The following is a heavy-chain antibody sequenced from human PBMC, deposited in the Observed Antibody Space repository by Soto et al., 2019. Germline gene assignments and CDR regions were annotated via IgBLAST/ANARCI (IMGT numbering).Heavy chain of an antibody. CDR3: AKGSRAGYYDSSGYRAPDY. V-gene: IGHV3-30*18. D-gene: IGHD3-22*01. Sequence: GGSLRLSCSASGFTFRSYGMHWVRQAPGKGLEWVAVISYDGSNKYYADSVKGRFTISRDNSKNTLYLQTNSLRAEDTAVYYCAKGSRAGYYDSSGYRAPDYWGQGTLVTVPS. CDR1: GFTFRSYG. J-gene: IGHJ4*02. CDR2: ISYDGSNK.